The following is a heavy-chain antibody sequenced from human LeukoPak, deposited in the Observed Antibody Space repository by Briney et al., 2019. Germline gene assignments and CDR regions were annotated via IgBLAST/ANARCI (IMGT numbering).Heavy chain of an antibody. CDR1: GGSLSSSSNY. CDR2: IYYSGST. CDR3: ARRSAVAIDY. D-gene: IGHD6-19*01. V-gene: IGHV4-39*01. Sequence: SETLSLTCTVSGGSLSSSSNYWGWVRQPPGKGLEWIGSIYYSGSTYYNPSLKSRVTISVDTSKNQFSLKLSSVSAADTAVYYCARRSAVAIDYWGEGTLVTVSS. J-gene: IGHJ4*02.